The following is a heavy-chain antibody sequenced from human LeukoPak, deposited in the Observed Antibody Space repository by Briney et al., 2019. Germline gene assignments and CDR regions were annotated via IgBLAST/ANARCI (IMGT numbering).Heavy chain of an antibody. CDR1: GDTFTGYY. CDR2: VNPNNGGT. Sequence: ASVKVSCKASGDTFTGYYIHWVRQAPGQGLEWMGNVNPNNGGTNYAQKFQGRVTMTRDTSISTAYMDLNSLRSDDTAVYYCVREGVVSSWKRFDHWGQGTLVTASS. CDR3: VREGVVSSWKRFDH. D-gene: IGHD3-3*01. J-gene: IGHJ4*02. V-gene: IGHV1-2*02.